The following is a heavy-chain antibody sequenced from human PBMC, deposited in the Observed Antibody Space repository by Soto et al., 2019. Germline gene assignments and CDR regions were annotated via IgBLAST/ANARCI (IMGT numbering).Heavy chain of an antibody. CDR2: INPHGGST. D-gene: IGHD3-10*01. Sequence: ASVKVSCKAPGDTFTSYYFHWVRQAPGQGLEWMGVINPHGGSTAYAQRFQGRVTMTRDTPTSTVYMQWSSLKASDTAMYYCATIPAEEPGWFDPWGQGTLVTVSS. CDR3: ATIPAEEPGWFDP. CDR1: GDTFTSYY. J-gene: IGHJ5*02. V-gene: IGHV1-46*01.